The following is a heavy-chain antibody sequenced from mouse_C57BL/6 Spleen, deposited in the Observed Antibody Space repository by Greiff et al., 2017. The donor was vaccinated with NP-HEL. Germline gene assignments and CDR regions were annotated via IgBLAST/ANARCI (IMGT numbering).Heavy chain of an antibody. D-gene: IGHD1-1*01. Sequence: EVHLVESGGGLVKPGGSLKLSCAASGFTFSDYGMHWVRQAPEKGLEWVAYISSGSSTNYYADTVKGRFTISRDNAKNTLFLQMTSLRSEDTAMYYCGRQDYYGSSYGYFDVWGTGTTVTVSS. J-gene: IGHJ1*03. CDR1: GFTFSDYG. V-gene: IGHV5-17*01. CDR2: ISSGSSTN. CDR3: GRQDYYGSSYGYFDV.